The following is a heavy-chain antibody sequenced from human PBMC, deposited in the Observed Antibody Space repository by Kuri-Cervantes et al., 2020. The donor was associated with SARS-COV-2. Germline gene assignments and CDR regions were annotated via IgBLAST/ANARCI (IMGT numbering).Heavy chain of an antibody. CDR3: AKGSLVSYAFDI. CDR1: GFTFSSYG. V-gene: IGHV3-30*18. J-gene: IGHJ3*02. D-gene: IGHD3-9*01. Sequence: GGSLRLSCAASGFTFSSYGMHWVRQAPGKGLEWVAVISYDGSNKYYADSVKDRFTISRDNSKNTLYLQMNSLRAEDTAVYYCAKGSLVSYAFDIWGQGTMVTVSS. CDR2: ISYDGSNK.